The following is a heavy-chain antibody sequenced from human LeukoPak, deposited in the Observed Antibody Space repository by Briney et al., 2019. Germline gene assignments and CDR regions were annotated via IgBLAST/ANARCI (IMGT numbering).Heavy chain of an antibody. V-gene: IGHV3-66*01. J-gene: IGHJ4*02. CDR2: IYSGGNT. CDR3: ARVAQVQYHFDF. Sequence: GGSLRLSCAASGFTVSSNYMSWVRQAPGNGLEWVSIIYSGGNTYYADSVKGRFTISRDNSKNTLYLQMNSLRAEDTAVYYCARVAQVQYHFDFWGQGTLVTVSS. D-gene: IGHD2-2*01. CDR1: GFTVSSNY.